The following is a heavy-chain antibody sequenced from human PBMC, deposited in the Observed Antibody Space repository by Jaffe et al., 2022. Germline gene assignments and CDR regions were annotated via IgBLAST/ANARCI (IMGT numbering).Heavy chain of an antibody. V-gene: IGHV3-48*01. D-gene: IGHD4-17*01. J-gene: IGHJ4*02. CDR1: GFTFSSYS. CDR2: ISSSSSTI. CDR3: ARSPYGDYLSNFDY. Sequence: EVQLVESGGGLVQPGGSLRLSCAASGFTFSSYSMNWVRQAPGKGLEWVSYISSSSSTIYYADSVKGRFTISRDNAKNSLYLQMNSLRAEDTAVYYCARSPYGDYLSNFDYWGQGTLVTVSS.